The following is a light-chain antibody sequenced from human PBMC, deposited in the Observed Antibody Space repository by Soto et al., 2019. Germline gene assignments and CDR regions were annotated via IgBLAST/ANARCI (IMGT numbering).Light chain of an antibody. CDR2: WAS. J-gene: IGKJ2*01. Sequence: DIVMTQSPDSLAVSLGERATINRKSSQSVLYGSNSKNYLAWYQRKPGQPPKLLIYWASTRESGVPDRFSGSGSGTDFTLTISSLQAEDVAVYYCQQYYDTRSFGQRTKLEIK. CDR3: QQYYDTRS. CDR1: QSVLYGSNSKNY. V-gene: IGKV4-1*01.